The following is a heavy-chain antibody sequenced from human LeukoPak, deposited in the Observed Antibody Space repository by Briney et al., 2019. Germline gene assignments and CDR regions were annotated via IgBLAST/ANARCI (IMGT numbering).Heavy chain of an antibody. Sequence: GGSLRLSCAASGFTFSSYGMHWVRQAPGKGLEWVAFIRYDGSNKYYADSVKGRFTISRDNSKNTLYLQMNSLRAEDTAVYYCASGSSGRFLEWLGDYWGQGTLVTVSS. CDR1: GFTFSSYG. CDR3: ASGSSGRFLEWLGDY. J-gene: IGHJ4*02. CDR2: IRYDGSNK. V-gene: IGHV3-30*02. D-gene: IGHD3-3*01.